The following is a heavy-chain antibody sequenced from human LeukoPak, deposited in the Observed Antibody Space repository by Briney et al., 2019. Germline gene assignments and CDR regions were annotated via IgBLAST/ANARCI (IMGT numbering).Heavy chain of an antibody. Sequence: GGSLRLSCAASGFTFSNYWMTWVRQAPGKGLEWVANINRDGSERYYVDSVKGRFTISRDDAKSSLYLQMNGLRAEDTAVYYCARRNAMDVWGQGTTVTVSS. CDR2: INRDGSER. J-gene: IGHJ6*02. V-gene: IGHV3-7*03. CDR3: ARRNAMDV. CDR1: GFTFSNYW.